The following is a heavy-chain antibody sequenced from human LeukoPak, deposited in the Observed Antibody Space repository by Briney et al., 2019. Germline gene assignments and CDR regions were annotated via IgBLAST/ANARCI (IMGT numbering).Heavy chain of an antibody. Sequence: GASVKVSCKASGYTFTSYGISWVRQAPGQGLEWMGWISAYNGNTNYAQKLQGRVTMTTDTSTSTAYMELRSLRSDDTAVYYCARVRDYYDSSGYYPILDYWGQGTLVTVSS. D-gene: IGHD3-22*01. CDR3: ARVRDYYDSSGYYPILDY. V-gene: IGHV1-18*01. J-gene: IGHJ4*02. CDR1: GYTFTSYG. CDR2: ISAYNGNT.